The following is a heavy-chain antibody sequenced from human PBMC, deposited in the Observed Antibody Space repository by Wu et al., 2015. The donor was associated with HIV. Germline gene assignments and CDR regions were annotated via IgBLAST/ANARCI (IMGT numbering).Heavy chain of an antibody. Sequence: QVQLVQSGAEVKKPGSSVKVSCKTSGGTFSDYAVNWVRQAPGQGLEWMGGIIPFFGTPNYAQKFQGRVTITTDKSMTTVYMELSSLRSEDTAVYYCTTSGRRGLFDYWGQGTQVIVTS. CDR1: GGTFSDYA. CDR3: TTSGRRGLFDY. D-gene: IGHD1-26*01. J-gene: IGHJ4*02. CDR2: IIPFFGTP. V-gene: IGHV1-69*05.